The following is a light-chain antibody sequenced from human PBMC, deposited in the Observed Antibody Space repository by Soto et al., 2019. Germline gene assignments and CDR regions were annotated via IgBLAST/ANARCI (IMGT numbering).Light chain of an antibody. Sequence: QSALTQPPSASGSPGQSVIISCTGTSSDVGGYNFVSWFQQHPGKAPKLMIYEVTKRPSGVPDRFSGSKSGNTASLTVSGLQAEDEADYYCAAWDDSLGAVVFGGGTQLTVL. V-gene: IGLV2-8*01. CDR1: SSDVGGYNF. CDR2: EVT. CDR3: AAWDDSLGAVV. J-gene: IGLJ2*01.